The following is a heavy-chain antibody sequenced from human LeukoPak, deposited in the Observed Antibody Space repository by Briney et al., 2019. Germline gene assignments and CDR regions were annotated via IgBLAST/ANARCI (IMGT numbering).Heavy chain of an antibody. D-gene: IGHD3-22*01. J-gene: IGHJ4*02. Sequence: GAYLRLSCAAYGFTFSSYAMSWVRQAPGKGLEWVSAISGSGGSTYYADSVKGRFTISRDNSKNTLYLQMNSLRAEDTAVYYCAKEKYYDSSGYYYVYWGQGTLVTVSS. V-gene: IGHV3-23*01. CDR3: AKEKYYDSSGYYYVY. CDR1: GFTFSSYA. CDR2: ISGSGGST.